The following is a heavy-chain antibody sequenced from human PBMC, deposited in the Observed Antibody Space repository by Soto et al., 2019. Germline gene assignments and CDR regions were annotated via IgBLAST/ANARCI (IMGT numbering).Heavy chain of an antibody. CDR2: IWYDGSNK. CDR3: AKKVNSGPGSQYFDY. CDR1: GFTFSSYG. Sequence: GGSLRLSCAASGFTFSSYGMHWVRQAPGKGLEWVAVIWYDGSNKYYADSVKGRFTISRDNSKNTLFLQMNSLRAEDTAIYYCAKKVNSGPGSQYFDYWGQGTLVTVSS. J-gene: IGHJ4*02. D-gene: IGHD3-10*01. V-gene: IGHV3-33*03.